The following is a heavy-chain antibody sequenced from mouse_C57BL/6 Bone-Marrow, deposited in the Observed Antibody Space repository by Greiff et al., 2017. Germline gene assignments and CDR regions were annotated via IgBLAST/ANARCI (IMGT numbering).Heavy chain of an antibody. J-gene: IGHJ4*01. CDR1: GYTFTSYW. V-gene: IGHV1-72*01. Sequence: QVQLQQPGAELVKPGASVKLSCKASGYTFTSYWMHWVKQRPGRGLEWIGRIDPNSGGTKYNEKFKSKATLTVDKPSSTAYMQLCSLTSEDSAVYSCARDSMGYCGIGYAMDYWGQGTSVTVSS. D-gene: IGHD1-1*01. CDR2: IDPNSGGT. CDR3: ARDSMGYCGIGYAMDY.